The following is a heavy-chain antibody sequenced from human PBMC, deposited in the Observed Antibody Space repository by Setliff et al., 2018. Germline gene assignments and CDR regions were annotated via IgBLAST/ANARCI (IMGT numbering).Heavy chain of an antibody. CDR1: GGTFSSYA. D-gene: IGHD3-3*01. J-gene: IGHJ4*02. V-gene: IGHV1-69*06. Sequence: SVKVSCKASGGTFSSYAISWVRQAPGQGLEWMGRIIPIFGTANYAQKFQGRVTITADKSTSTAYMELNSLRSDDTAVYYCVRAGFDAISNGLDYWGQGTLVTVPQ. CDR3: VRAGFDAISNGLDY. CDR2: IIPIFGTA.